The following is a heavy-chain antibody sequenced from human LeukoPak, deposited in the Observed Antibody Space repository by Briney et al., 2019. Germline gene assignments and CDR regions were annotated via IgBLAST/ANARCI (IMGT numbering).Heavy chain of an antibody. CDR3: ARARYCSSSSCYIDY. CDR1: GFTFTTYA. D-gene: IGHD2-2*02. J-gene: IGHJ4*02. Sequence: PGGSLRLSCAASGFTFTTYAMSWVRQAPGKGLEWVSGISGGGDSTYYADSVKGRFTISRDNAKSTLYLQMNSLRAEDTAVYYCARARYCSSSSCYIDYWGQGTLVTVSS. V-gene: IGHV3-23*01. CDR2: ISGGGDST.